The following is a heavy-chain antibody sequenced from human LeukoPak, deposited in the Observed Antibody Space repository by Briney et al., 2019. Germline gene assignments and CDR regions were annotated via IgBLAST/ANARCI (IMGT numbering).Heavy chain of an antibody. CDR1: GGSISNYY. D-gene: IGHD4-17*01. V-gene: IGHV4-59*01. CDR2: IYYRGST. CDR3: ARGGDYGDLRYFDY. J-gene: IGHJ4*02. Sequence: SETLSLTCTVSGGSISNYYWSWIRQPPGKGLEWIGYIYYRGSTNYNPSLKSRVTFSVDTSKNRFSLKLNSVTAADTAVYYCARGGDYGDLRYFDYWGQGTLVTVSS.